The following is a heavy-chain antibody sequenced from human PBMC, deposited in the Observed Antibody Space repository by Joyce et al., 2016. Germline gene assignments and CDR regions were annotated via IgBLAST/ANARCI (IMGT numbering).Heavy chain of an antibody. J-gene: IGHJ4*02. Sequence: EVQLLESGGGLVQPGGSLRLSCAASGFNCSSYAMSWVRQAPGKCLEWFSTISASGGSTYYADSVKGRFTISRDNSEDSLYLHMNSLRAEDTAVYYCATWAPTNYDFWSGYSYYFDNWGQGTLVTVSS. CDR1: GFNCSSYA. CDR2: ISASGGST. D-gene: IGHD3-3*01. CDR3: ATWAPTNYDFWSGYSYYFDN. V-gene: IGHV3-23*01.